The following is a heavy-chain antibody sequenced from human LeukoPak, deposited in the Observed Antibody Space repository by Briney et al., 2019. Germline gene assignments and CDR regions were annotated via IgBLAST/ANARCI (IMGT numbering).Heavy chain of an antibody. CDR1: GFTFSSYG. J-gene: IGHJ6*02. CDR2: ISYDGSNK. Sequence: GRSLRPSCAASGFTFSSYGMHWVRQAPGKGLEWVAVISYDGSNKYYADSVKGRFTISRDNSKNTLYLQMNSLRAEDTAVYYCAKDLDGGVRGVVGLYYYYGMDVWGQGTTITVSS. D-gene: IGHD3-10*01. CDR3: AKDLDGGVRGVVGLYYYYGMDV. V-gene: IGHV3-30*18.